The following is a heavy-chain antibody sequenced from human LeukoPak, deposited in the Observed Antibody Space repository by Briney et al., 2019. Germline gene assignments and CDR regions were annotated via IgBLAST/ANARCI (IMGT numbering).Heavy chain of an antibody. Sequence: SETLSLTCTVSGGSISSDSYYWAWIRQPPGKGLEWIASIYYSGSTYYNPSLKSRVTISVDTSRNQFSLKLSSVTAADTAAYYCASLAVAGLSEGYWGQGTLVIVSS. CDR2: IYYSGST. D-gene: IGHD6-19*01. CDR3: ASLAVAGLSEGY. J-gene: IGHJ4*02. CDR1: GGSISSDSYY. V-gene: IGHV4-39*01.